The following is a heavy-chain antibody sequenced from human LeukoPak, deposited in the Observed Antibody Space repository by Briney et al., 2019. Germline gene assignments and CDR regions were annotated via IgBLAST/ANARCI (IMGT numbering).Heavy chain of an antibody. D-gene: IGHD6-13*01. Sequence: ASVKVSCKASGYTFTSYGISWVRQAPGQGLEWMGRISAYNGNTNYAQKLQGRVTMTTDTSTSTAYMELRSLRSDDTAVYYCARDRGSSWSGYYFDYWGQGTLVTVSS. CDR2: ISAYNGNT. V-gene: IGHV1-18*01. CDR1: GYTFTSYG. CDR3: ARDRGSSWSGYYFDY. J-gene: IGHJ4*02.